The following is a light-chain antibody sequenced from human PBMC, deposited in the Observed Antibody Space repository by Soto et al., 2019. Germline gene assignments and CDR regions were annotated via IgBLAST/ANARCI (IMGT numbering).Light chain of an antibody. CDR1: QSVGSY. J-gene: IGKJ4*01. V-gene: IGKV3-11*01. CDR2: DAS. Sequence: EIVLTQSPATLSLSPGDRATLSCRASQSVGSYLGWYQQRPGQAPRLLIYDASNRATGIPARFSGSGSGTDFTPTISSLEPDDFAVYYCQQRSDWPSTFGGGTKVDIK. CDR3: QQRSDWPST.